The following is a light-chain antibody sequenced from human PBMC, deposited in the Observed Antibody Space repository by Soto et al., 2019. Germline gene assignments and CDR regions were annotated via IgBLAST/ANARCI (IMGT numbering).Light chain of an antibody. V-gene: IGKV3-15*01. CDR3: QHYNYWPYT. CDR2: DAS. CDR1: QTVGSN. Sequence: EIVLTQSADTLSVSTGERATRSWRASQTVGSNLAWYQQKNGQAPRLLIYDASTRATGVPARFSGSLSGTDFTLTISSLQPEDFAVYYCQHYNYWPYTFGQGTKVDIK. J-gene: IGKJ2*01.